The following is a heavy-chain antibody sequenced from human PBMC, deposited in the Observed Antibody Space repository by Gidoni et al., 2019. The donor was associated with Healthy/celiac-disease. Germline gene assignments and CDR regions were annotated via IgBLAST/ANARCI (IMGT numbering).Heavy chain of an antibody. Sequence: QVQLVESGGGVVQPGRSLRLSCAAHGFTFSSYAMPWVRQAPGKGLEWVAVISYDGSNKYYADSVKGRFTISRDNSKNTLYLQMNSLRAEDTAVYYCAREPLPNYSSGWYLDAFDIWGQGTMVTVSS. D-gene: IGHD6-19*01. CDR1: GFTFSSYA. V-gene: IGHV3-30-3*01. CDR2: ISYDGSNK. CDR3: AREPLPNYSSGWYLDAFDI. J-gene: IGHJ3*02.